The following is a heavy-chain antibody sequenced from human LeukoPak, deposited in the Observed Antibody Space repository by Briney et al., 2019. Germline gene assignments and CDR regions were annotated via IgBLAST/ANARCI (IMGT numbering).Heavy chain of an antibody. D-gene: IGHD6-13*01. V-gene: IGHV3-74*01. J-gene: IGHJ4*02. CDR1: GFTFSSYW. CDR3: AREGYSSSWYYLDY. CDR2: INSDGSST. Sequence: GGSLRLSCAASGFTFSSYWMHWVRQAPGKGLVWVSRINSDGSSTSYADSVKGRFTISRDNAKNTLYLQMNSLRAEDTAVYYCAREGYSSSWYYLDYWGQGTLVTVSS.